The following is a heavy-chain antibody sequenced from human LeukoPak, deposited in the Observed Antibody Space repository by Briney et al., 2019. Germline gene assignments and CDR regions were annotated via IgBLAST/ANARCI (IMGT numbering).Heavy chain of an antibody. D-gene: IGHD3-22*01. CDR2: INAGNGNT. CDR3: ARVSGYPPAQELDY. Sequence: ASVKVSCTASGYTFTSYAMHWVRQAPGQRLEWMGWINAGNGNTKYSRKFQGRVTITRDTSASTAYMELSSLRSEDTAVYYCARVSGYPPAQELDYWGQGTLVTVSS. V-gene: IGHV1-3*01. J-gene: IGHJ4*02. CDR1: GYTFTSYA.